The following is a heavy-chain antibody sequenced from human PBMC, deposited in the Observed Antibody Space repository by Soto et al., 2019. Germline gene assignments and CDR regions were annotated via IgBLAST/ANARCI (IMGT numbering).Heavy chain of an antibody. V-gene: IGHV3-9*01. CDR2: ISWNSGSI. Sequence: EVQLVESGGGLVQPGRSLGLSCAASGFTFDDYAMHWARQAPGKGLEWVSGISWNSGSIGYADSVKGRFTISRDNAKNSLYLQMNSLRAEDTALYYCAKDRGLVLSFYFDYWGQGTLVTVSS. CDR3: AKDRGLVLSFYFDY. D-gene: IGHD6-19*01. CDR1: GFTFDDYA. J-gene: IGHJ4*02.